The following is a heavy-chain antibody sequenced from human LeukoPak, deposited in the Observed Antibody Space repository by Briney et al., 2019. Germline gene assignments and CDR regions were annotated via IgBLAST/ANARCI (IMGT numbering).Heavy chain of an antibody. J-gene: IGHJ6*03. CDR3: AKRAGYIYYMDV. CDR2: LTGSGGST. CDR1: GFTFSIYA. Sequence: GGSLRLSCATSGFTFSIYAMTWVRQAPGKGLEWVSTLTGSGGSTYYADSVKGRFTISRDNSKNTLSLQMNSLRAEDTAVYYCAKRAGYIYYMDVWGKGTTVTVSS. D-gene: IGHD2-15*01. V-gene: IGHV3-23*01.